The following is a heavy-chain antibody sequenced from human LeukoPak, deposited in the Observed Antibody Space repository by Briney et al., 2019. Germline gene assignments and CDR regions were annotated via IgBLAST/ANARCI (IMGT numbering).Heavy chain of an antibody. CDR3: ARAADIVVVPAAIGGGCWFDP. Sequence: PSETLSLTCTVSGGSISSGDYYWSWIRQPPGKGLEWIGYIYYGGSTYYNPSLKSRVTISVDTSKNQFSLKLSSVTAADTAVYYCARAADIVVVPAAIGGGCWFDPWGQGTLVTVSS. J-gene: IGHJ5*02. V-gene: IGHV4-30-4*08. CDR2: IYYGGST. CDR1: GGSISSGDYY. D-gene: IGHD2-2*02.